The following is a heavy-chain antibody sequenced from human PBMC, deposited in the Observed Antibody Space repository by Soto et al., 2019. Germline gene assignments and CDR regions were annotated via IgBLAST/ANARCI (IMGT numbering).Heavy chain of an antibody. CDR1: GITISNYP. V-gene: IGHV3-23*01. CDR3: VKDDGGYPSTAPH. Sequence: EVQLLESGGGLVQPGGSLRLSCAASGITISNYPMSWVRQAPGKGLDWVSGISGSGDRTYYADSAKGRFTISKDISRNSPSLQLDSLGVEDTAIYLCVKDDGGYPSTAPHWGQGTLVTVSS. J-gene: IGHJ4*02. CDR2: ISGSGDRT. D-gene: IGHD3-22*01.